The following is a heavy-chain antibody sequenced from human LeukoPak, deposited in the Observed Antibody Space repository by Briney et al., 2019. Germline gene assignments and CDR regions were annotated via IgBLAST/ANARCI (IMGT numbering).Heavy chain of an antibody. D-gene: IGHD2-2*01. J-gene: IGHJ6*02. CDR3: AREPPYCSSTSCYYYYGMDV. CDR1: GGTFSSYA. CDR2: IIPIFGTA. V-gene: IGHV1-69*13. Sequence: ASVKVSCKASGGTFSSYAISWVRQAPGQRLELMGGIIPIFGTANYAQKFQGRVTITADESTSTAYMELSSLRSEDTAVYYCAREPPYCSSTSCYYYYGMDVWGQGTTVTVSS.